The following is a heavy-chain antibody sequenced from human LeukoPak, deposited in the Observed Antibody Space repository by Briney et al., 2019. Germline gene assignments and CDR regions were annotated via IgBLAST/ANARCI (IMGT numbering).Heavy chain of an antibody. J-gene: IGHJ4*02. CDR3: AKDATAGVESYYFDY. D-gene: IGHD3-10*01. Sequence: GSLRLSCAASGFTFRSYGIHWVRQAPGKGLEWVAIISYDGSNKYYADSVKGRFIISRDNSKNTLYLQMNSLRAEDTAVYYCAKDATAGVESYYFDYWGQGTLVTVSS. CDR2: ISYDGSNK. CDR1: GFTFRSYG. V-gene: IGHV3-30*19.